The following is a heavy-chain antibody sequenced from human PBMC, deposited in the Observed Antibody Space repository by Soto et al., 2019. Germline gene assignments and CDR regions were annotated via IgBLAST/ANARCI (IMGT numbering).Heavy chain of an antibody. D-gene: IGHD3-9*01. J-gene: IGHJ4*02. V-gene: IGHV1-2*02. CDR1: GNTLTSFY. CDR3: ARPPGYVTDWYYFDT. CDR2: LSPTTGGT. Sequence: ASVKVSCKASGNTLTSFYIHWVRQAPGQGLEWVGRLSPTTGGTNYAQHFQGRVTVTWDMSTFTAYMELSSLIYEDTAVYYCARPPGYVTDWYYFDTWGQGTQVTVSS.